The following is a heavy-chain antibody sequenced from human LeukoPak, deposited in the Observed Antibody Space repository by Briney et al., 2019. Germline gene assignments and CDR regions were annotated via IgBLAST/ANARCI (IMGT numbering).Heavy chain of an antibody. Sequence: GAYLRLSCAASGFTFSSYAMSWVRQAPGKGLEWVSAISGSGGSTYYADSVKGRFTISRDNSKNTLYLQMNSLRAEDTAVYYCAKVELNWNDEYFQHWGQGTLVTVSS. V-gene: IGHV3-23*01. J-gene: IGHJ1*01. CDR1: GFTFSSYA. CDR2: ISGSGGST. D-gene: IGHD1-1*01. CDR3: AKVELNWNDEYFQH.